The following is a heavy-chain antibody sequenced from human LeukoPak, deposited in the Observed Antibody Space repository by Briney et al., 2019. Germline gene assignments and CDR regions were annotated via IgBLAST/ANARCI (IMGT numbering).Heavy chain of an antibody. CDR1: GFTFSDYY. CDR2: ISSSGSTI. J-gene: IGHJ4*02. D-gene: IGHD3-22*01. CDR3: ARDRVEYYYDSSGYPGDY. V-gene: IGHV3-11*04. Sequence: GGSLRLSCAASGFTFSDYYMSWIRQAPGKGLEWVSYISSSGSTIYYADSVKGRFTISRDNAKNSLYLQMNSLRAEDTAVYYCARDRVEYYYDSSGYPGDYWGQGTLVTVSS.